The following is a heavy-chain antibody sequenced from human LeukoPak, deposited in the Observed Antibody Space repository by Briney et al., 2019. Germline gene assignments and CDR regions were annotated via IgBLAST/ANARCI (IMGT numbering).Heavy chain of an antibody. CDR3: AEDRNYYDSSGYYPIFDY. D-gene: IGHD3-22*01. J-gene: IGHJ4*02. CDR1: GFTFSSYA. CDR2: ISGSGGST. Sequence: PGGSLRLSCAASGFTFSSYAMSWVRQAPGKGLEWVSAISGSGGSTYYADSVKGRFTISRDNSKNTLYLQMNSLRAEDTAVYYCAEDRNYYDSSGYYPIFDYWGQGTLVTVSS. V-gene: IGHV3-23*01.